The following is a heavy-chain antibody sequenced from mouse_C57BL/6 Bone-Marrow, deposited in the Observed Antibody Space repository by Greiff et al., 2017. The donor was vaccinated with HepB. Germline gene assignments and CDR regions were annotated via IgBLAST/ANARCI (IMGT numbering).Heavy chain of an antibody. Sequence: QVQLQQSGPELVRPGASVKISCKAPGYTFTSHWMQWVRQRPGQGLEWIGEIFPGSGSTYYNEKFNGKATLTVDTSSSTAYMQLSSLTSEDSAVYFCAREDYGSPWFAYWGQGTLVTVSA. CDR2: IFPGSGST. V-gene: IGHV1-56*01. CDR1: GYTFTSHW. D-gene: IGHD1-1*01. CDR3: AREDYGSPWFAY. J-gene: IGHJ3*01.